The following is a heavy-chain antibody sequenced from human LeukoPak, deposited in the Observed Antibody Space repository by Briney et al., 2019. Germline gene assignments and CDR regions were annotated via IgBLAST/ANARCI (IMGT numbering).Heavy chain of an antibody. CDR1: GFTFSSYG. CDR2: ISYDGSNK. V-gene: IGHV3-30*18. Sequence: GGSLRLSCAASGFTFSSYGMHWVRQAPGKGLEWVAVISYDGSNKYYADPVKGRFTISRDNSKNTLYLQMNSLRAEDTAVYYCAKGGVAAIFDYWGQGTLVTVSS. J-gene: IGHJ4*02. D-gene: IGHD2-15*01. CDR3: AKGGVAAIFDY.